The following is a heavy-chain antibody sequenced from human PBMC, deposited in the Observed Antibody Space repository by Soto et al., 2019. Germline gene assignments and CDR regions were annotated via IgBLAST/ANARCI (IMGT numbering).Heavy chain of an antibody. J-gene: IGHJ4*02. Sequence: SETLSLTCTVSGGSISSYYWSWIRQPPGKGLEWIGYIYYSGSTNYNPSLKSRVTISVDTSKNQFSLKLSSVTAADTAVYYCARAGLMEAHFDYWGQGTLVTVSS. CDR3: ARAGLMEAHFDY. CDR2: IYYSGST. CDR1: GGSISSYY. V-gene: IGHV4-59*01. D-gene: IGHD3-16*01.